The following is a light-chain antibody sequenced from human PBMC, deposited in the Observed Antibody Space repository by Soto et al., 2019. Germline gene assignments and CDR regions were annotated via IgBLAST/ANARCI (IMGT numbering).Light chain of an antibody. V-gene: IGKV3-15*01. CDR2: RTS. CDR3: HQRQSWPRT. CDR1: QSISST. Sequence: EIVMTQSPSTLSVSPGERATLSCRASQSISSTLAWYQQKPGQAPRLLMFRTSSRATGFPARFSGSGSGTEFNLTISSLQSEDFAVYYCHQRQSWPRTFGQGTKVDIK. J-gene: IGKJ1*01.